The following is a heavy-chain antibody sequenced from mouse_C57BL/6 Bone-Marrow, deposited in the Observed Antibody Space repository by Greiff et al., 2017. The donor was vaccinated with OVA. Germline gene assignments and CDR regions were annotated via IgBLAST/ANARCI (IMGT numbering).Heavy chain of an antibody. Sequence: VHVKQSGPELVKPGASVKMSCKASGYTFTDYNMHWVKQSHGKSLEWIGYINPNNGGTSYNQKFKGKATLTVNKSSSTAYMELRSLTSEDSAVYYCARCGNSYYFDYWGQGTTLTVSS. CDR3: ARCGNSYYFDY. V-gene: IGHV1-22*01. D-gene: IGHD2-1*01. CDR1: GYTFTDYN. J-gene: IGHJ2*01. CDR2: INPNNGGT.